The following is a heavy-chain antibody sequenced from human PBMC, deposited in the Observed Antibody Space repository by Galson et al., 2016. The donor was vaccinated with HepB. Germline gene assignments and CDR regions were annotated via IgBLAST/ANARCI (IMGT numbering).Heavy chain of an antibody. J-gene: IGHJ4*02. D-gene: IGHD5-24*01. CDR2: IYYSGST. Sequence: ETLSLTCTVSSGSISSYYWSWIRQTPGKGLEWIGYIYYSGSTNYNPSLKSRVTISVDTSKNHFSLKLNSVTAADTAVYYCARRNYGWQQLDYWGQGSLVIVSS. CDR3: ARRNYGWQQLDY. V-gene: IGHV4-59*08. CDR1: SGSISSYY.